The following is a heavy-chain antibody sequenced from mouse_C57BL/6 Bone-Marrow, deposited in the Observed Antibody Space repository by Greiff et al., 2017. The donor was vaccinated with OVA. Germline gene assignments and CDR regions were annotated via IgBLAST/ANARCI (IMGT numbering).Heavy chain of an antibody. CDR3: ARWGNGYYSYAMDY. D-gene: IGHD2-3*01. CDR1: GYTFTDYY. J-gene: IGHJ4*01. V-gene: IGHV1-26*01. CDR2: INPNNGGT. Sequence: EVQLQQSGPELVKPGASVKISCKASGYTFTDYYMNWVKQSHGKSLEWIGDINPNNGGTSYNQKFKGKATLTVDKSSSTAYMELRSLTSEDSAVYYCARWGNGYYSYAMDYWGQGTSVTVSS.